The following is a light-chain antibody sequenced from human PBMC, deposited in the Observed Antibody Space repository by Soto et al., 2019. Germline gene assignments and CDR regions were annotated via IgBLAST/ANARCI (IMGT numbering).Light chain of an antibody. CDR2: DAS. Sequence: DIQMTQSPSSLSASVGDRVTITCQASQDISNYVTWYQQKQGKAPKLLIYDASNLETGVPSRFSGSGSGTDFTFTISSLQPEDKAKYYCQQYDNRPLTFGPGTKVDIK. J-gene: IGKJ3*01. CDR3: QQYDNRPLT. CDR1: QDISNY. V-gene: IGKV1-33*01.